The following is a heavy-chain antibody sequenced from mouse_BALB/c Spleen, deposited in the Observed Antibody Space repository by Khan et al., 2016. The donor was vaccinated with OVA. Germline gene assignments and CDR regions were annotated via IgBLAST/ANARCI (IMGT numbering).Heavy chain of an antibody. J-gene: IGHJ2*01. CDR2: INPHIGET. Sequence: VQLQQSGPELVKPGASVKISCKASGYSFTGYFMNWVMQSHGKSLEWIGRINPHIGETFYNQKYTGKATLTVDKSSSTAHMELRSLASEDSAVYYCARIYGSDFDYWGQGTTLTVSS. CDR1: GYSFTGYF. D-gene: IGHD1-1*01. V-gene: IGHV1-20*02. CDR3: ARIYGSDFDY.